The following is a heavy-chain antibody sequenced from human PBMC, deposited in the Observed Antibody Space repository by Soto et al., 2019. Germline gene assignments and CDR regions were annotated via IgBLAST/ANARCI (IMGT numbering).Heavy chain of an antibody. J-gene: IGHJ3*02. V-gene: IGHV3-53*01. CDR3: ARNYDSTAGGAFDI. D-gene: IGHD3-22*01. CDR2: IYSGGST. Sequence: EVQLVESGGGLIQPGGSLRLSCAASGFTVSSNYMSWVRQAPGKGLECVSVIYSGGSTYYADSVKGRFTISRDNSKNTLYLQMNSLRAEDTAVYYCARNYDSTAGGAFDIWGQGTMVTVSS. CDR1: GFTVSSNY.